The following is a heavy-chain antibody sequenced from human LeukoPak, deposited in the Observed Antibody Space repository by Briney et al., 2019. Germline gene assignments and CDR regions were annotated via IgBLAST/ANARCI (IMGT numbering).Heavy chain of an antibody. J-gene: IGHJ4*02. D-gene: IGHD3-3*02. V-gene: IGHV1-46*01. CDR1: GYSFTSFY. CDR3: ARDAF. CDR2: VNPSGGST. Sequence: ASVKVSCKTAGYSFTSFYIHWIRQAPGQGLEWMGMVNPSGGSTVSAQKFQDRVNMTADTSTRTAHMEMTGLRSDDTAIYYCARDAFWGQGTLVTVSS.